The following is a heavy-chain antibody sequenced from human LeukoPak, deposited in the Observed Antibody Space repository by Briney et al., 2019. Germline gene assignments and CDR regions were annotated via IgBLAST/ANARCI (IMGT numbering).Heavy chain of an antibody. D-gene: IGHD2-2*01. J-gene: IGHJ6*03. CDR3: ARAIVVVPAAPNVYYYYYYMDV. CDR1: GGSISSGGYY. V-gene: IGHV4-30-2*01. CDR2: IYHSGST. Sequence: NPSQTLSLTCTVSGGSISSGGYYWSWIRQPPGKGLEWIGYIYHSGSTYYNPSLKSRVTISVDRSKNQFSLKLSSVTAADTAVYYCARAIVVVPAAPNVYYYYYYMDVWGKGTTVTVSS.